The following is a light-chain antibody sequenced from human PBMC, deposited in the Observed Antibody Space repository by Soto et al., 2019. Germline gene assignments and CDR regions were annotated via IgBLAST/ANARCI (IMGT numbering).Light chain of an antibody. CDR2: GAS. CDR1: QSVSSSY. J-gene: IGKJ1*01. Sequence: EIVLTQSPGTLSLSPGERATLSCRASQSVSSSYLAWYQQKPGQAPRLLIYGASSRASGIPDRFSGSASGTDFTLTISRLEPEDFAVYSCQQYGSSPTWTFGQGNKVDIK. CDR3: QQYGSSPTWT. V-gene: IGKV3-20*01.